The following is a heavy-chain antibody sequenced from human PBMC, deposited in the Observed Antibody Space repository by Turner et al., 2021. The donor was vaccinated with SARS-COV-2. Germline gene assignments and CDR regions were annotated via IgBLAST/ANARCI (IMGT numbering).Heavy chain of an antibody. CDR1: GYTLPELS. D-gene: IGHD3-9*01. CDR2: FDPEDGKT. CDR3: ATHYDIVNPYYAPRGYSGMDV. V-gene: IGHV1-24*01. J-gene: IGHJ6*02. Sequence: QVQLVQSGAEVKKPGASVKVSCKVSGYTLPELSMHWVRQAHGKGLEWMRGFDPEDGKTIYAQNLQGRVTMTEDTSTDTAYMELRSLRSEDTAVYYCATHYDIVNPYYAPRGYSGMDVWGQGTAVTVSS.